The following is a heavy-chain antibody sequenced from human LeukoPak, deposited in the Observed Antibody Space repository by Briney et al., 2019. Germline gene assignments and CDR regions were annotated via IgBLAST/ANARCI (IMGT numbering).Heavy chain of an antibody. CDR1: GGSISSGGYY. CDR2: IYHGGST. CDR3: ASLNSGSYSYYYYYMDV. Sequence: SETLSLTCTVSGGSISSGGYYWSWIRQPPGKGLEWIGYIYHGGSTYYNPSLKSRVTISVDRSKNQFSLKLSSVTAADTAVYYCASLNSGSYSYYYYYMDVWGKGTTVTVSS. V-gene: IGHV4-30-2*01. J-gene: IGHJ6*03. D-gene: IGHD1-26*01.